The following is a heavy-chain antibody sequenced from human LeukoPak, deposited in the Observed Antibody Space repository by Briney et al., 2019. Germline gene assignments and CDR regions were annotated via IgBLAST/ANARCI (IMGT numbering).Heavy chain of an antibody. V-gene: IGHV1-46*01. J-gene: IGHJ4*02. CDR3: ARVVTGYSGYDFRGSGGNYFDY. Sequence: ASVKVSCKASGYTFTSYYMHWVRQAPGQGLEWMGIINPSGGSTSYAQKFQGRVTMTRDTSTNTVYMDLSSLRSEDTAVYYCARVVTGYSGYDFRGSGGNYFDYWGQGTLVTVSP. CDR1: GYTFTSYY. CDR2: INPSGGST. D-gene: IGHD5-12*01.